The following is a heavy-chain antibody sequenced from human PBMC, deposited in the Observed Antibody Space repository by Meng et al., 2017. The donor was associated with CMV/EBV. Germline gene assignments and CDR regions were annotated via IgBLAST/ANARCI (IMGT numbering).Heavy chain of an antibody. CDR1: GSTFSSYG. V-gene: IGHV3-30*02. Sequence: GESLKISCAASGSTFSSYGMHWVRQAPGKGLEWVAFIRYDGSNKYYADSVKGRFTISRDNSKNTLYLQMNSLRAEDTAVYYCAKDFWGYSYETDVWGQGTTVTVSS. CDR3: AKDFWGYSYETDV. CDR2: IRYDGSNK. J-gene: IGHJ6*02. D-gene: IGHD5-18*01.